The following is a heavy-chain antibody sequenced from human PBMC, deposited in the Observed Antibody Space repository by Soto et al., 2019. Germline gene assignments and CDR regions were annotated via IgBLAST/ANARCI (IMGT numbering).Heavy chain of an antibody. J-gene: IGHJ4*02. CDR3: ARDRWETFYERYLFDY. Sequence: QVHLVESGGGVVQPGRSLRLSCAASGFTFSNNAMHWVRQAPGKGLEWVAAISYDGINKNYAGSVKGRITISRDNSKNTLYLQMDSLRAEDTAVYCCARDRWETFYERYLFDYWGQGTLVTVSS. D-gene: IGHD1-26*01. CDR2: ISYDGINK. CDR1: GFTFSNNA. V-gene: IGHV3-30-3*01.